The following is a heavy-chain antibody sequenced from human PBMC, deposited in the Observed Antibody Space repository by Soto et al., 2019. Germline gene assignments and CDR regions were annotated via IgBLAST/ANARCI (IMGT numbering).Heavy chain of an antibody. CDR2: IYYSGST. CDR3: ARLGYCSGGSCYSGKLSRRITYYYYYMAV. CDR1: GGSISSYY. J-gene: IGHJ6*03. D-gene: IGHD2-15*01. Sequence: KASETLSLTCTVSGGSISSYYWSWIRQPPGKGLEWIGYIYYSGSTNYNPSLKSRVTISVDTSKNQFSLKLSSVTAADTAVYYCARLGYCSGGSCYSGKLSRRITYYYYYMAVWGKGTTVTVSS. V-gene: IGHV4-59*08.